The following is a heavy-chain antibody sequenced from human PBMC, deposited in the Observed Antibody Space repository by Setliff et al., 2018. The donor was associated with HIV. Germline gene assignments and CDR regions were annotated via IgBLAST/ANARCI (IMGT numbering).Heavy chain of an antibody. D-gene: IGHD3-10*01. Sequence: SETLSLTCAVYGGSFSDYYWSWIRQPPGKGLEWIGEINHSGSTNYNPSLKSRVTISVDTSKNQFSLKVNSVTAADTAVYYCARGRITLVRGVTNPYYDYYMDVWGKGTTVTVS. J-gene: IGHJ6*03. V-gene: IGHV4-34*01. CDR3: ARGRITLVRGVTNPYYDYYMDV. CDR2: INHSGST. CDR1: GGSFSDYY.